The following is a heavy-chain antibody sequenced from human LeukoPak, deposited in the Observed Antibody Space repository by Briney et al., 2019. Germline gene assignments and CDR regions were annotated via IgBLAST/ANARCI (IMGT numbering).Heavy chain of an antibody. CDR1: GYSFTSYG. V-gene: IGHV1-18*01. J-gene: IGHJ4*02. D-gene: IGHD3-16*02. CDR2: ISAYNGNT. CDR3: ARGLGSYPEIPLDY. Sequence: ASVKVSCKASGYSFTSYGISWMRQAPGQGLEWMGWISAYNGNTNYAQKLQGRVTMTTDTSTSTAYMELRSLRSDDTAVYYCARGLGSYPEIPLDYWGQGTLVTVSS.